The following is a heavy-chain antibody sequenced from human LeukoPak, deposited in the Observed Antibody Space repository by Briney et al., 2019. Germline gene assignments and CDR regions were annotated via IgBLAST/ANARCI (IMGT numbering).Heavy chain of an antibody. CDR1: GYTLTELS. CDR2: FDPEDGGT. J-gene: IGHJ5*02. D-gene: IGHD4-17*01. Sequence: ASVKVSCKVSGYTLTELSMHWVRQAPGKGLEWMGGFDPEDGGTIYAQKFQGRVTMTEDTSTDTAYMELSSLRSEDTAVYYCATLAAVTTFLIGSSWFDPWGQGTLVTVSS. CDR3: ATLAAVTTFLIGSSWFDP. V-gene: IGHV1-24*01.